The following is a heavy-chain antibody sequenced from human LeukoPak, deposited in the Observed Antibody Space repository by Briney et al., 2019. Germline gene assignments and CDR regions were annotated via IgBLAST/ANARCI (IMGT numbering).Heavy chain of an antibody. V-gene: IGHV3-74*01. D-gene: IGHD3-10*01. J-gene: IGHJ5*01. Sequence: GGSLRLSCAASGFTFSSYWMHWVRQTPGKGLMWVSRIKSDGSTIYADSVQGRFTISRDDAKNMVYLQMNSLRAEDTAIYYCARAITYFYGSVTYDWFDSWGQGTLVTVSS. CDR2: IKSDGST. CDR3: ARAITYFYGSVTYDWFDS. CDR1: GFTFSSYW.